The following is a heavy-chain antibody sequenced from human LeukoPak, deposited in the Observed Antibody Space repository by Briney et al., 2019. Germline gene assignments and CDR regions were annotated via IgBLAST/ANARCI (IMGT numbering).Heavy chain of an antibody. CDR2: ISAYNGNT. CDR1: GYTFTSYG. D-gene: IGHD5-24*01. V-gene: IGHV1-18*01. J-gene: IGHJ6*03. CDR3: ARGGLEMATILAEVPYYYYMDV. Sequence: GASVKVSCKASGYTFTSYGISWVRQAPGQGLEWMGWISAYNGNTNYAQKLQGRVTMTTDTSTSTAYMELSSLRSEDTAVYYCARGGLEMATILAEVPYYYYMDVWGKGTTVTVSS.